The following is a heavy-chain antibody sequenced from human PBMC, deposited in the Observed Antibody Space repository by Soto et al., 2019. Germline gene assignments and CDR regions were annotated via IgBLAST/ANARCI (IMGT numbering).Heavy chain of an antibody. J-gene: IGHJ4*02. CDR1: GFTFSGSA. CDR3: TRLGFWSGYYGDY. V-gene: IGHV3-73*01. Sequence: SLRLSCAASGFTFSGSAMHWVRQASGKGLEWVGRIRSKANSYATAYAASVKGRFTISRDDSKNTAYLQMNSLKTEDTAVYYCTRLGFWSGYYGDYWGQGTLVTVSS. CDR2: IRSKANSYAT. D-gene: IGHD3-3*01.